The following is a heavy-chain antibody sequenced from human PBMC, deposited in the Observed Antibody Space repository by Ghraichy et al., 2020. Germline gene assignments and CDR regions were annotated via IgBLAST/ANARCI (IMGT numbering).Heavy chain of an antibody. CDR1: GGSISSSSYY. J-gene: IGHJ4*02. CDR2: IYYSGST. Sequence: SETLSLTCTVSGGSISSSSYYWGWIRQPPGKGLEWIGSIYYSGSTYYNPSLKSRVTISVDTSKNQFSLKLSSVTAADTAVYYCASIPRPTWGVRGYSSGWGVYWGQGTLVTVSS. D-gene: IGHD6-19*01. V-gene: IGHV4-39*07. CDR3: ASIPRPTWGVRGYSSGWGVY.